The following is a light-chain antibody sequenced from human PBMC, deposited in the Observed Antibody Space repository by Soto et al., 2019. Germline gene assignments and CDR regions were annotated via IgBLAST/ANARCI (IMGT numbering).Light chain of an antibody. J-gene: IGKJ1*01. Sequence: EIELTQSPATLSVSPGERGTLSCRASQSVNNNLAWYQQKLGQAPRVLIYGASTRATGIPARFTGSGSGTEFILTITSLQSEDSAVYYCQEYNTWPWTFGQGTKVDIK. CDR3: QEYNTWPWT. V-gene: IGKV3-15*01. CDR2: GAS. CDR1: QSVNNN.